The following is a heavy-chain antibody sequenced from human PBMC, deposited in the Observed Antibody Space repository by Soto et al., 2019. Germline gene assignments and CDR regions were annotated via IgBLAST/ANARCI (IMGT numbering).Heavy chain of an antibody. CDR3: ARDQEYYYGSGSSYSDAFDI. D-gene: IGHD3-10*01. J-gene: IGHJ3*02. CDR2: ISSSSSTI. CDR1: GFTFSSYS. V-gene: IGHV3-48*01. Sequence: GGSLRLSCAASGFTFSSYSMNWVRQAPGKGLEWVSYISSSSSTIYYADSVKGRFTISRDNAKNSLYLQMNSLRAEDTAVYYCARDQEYYYGSGSSYSDAFDIWGQGTMVTVSS.